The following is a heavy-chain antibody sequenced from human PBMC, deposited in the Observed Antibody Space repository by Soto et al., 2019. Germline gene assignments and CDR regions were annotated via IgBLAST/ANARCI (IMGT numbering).Heavy chain of an antibody. V-gene: IGHV1-46*01. Sequence: ASVKVSCKASGYTFTAYHMHWVRQAPGQGLEWVGIINPSLGTANYAQKFQGRVAMTWDTSTTTVYMELSSLRSDDTAVYYCARAQYSTASFHFDFWGQGTLVTVSS. D-gene: IGHD5-12*01. J-gene: IGHJ4*02. CDR2: INPSLGTA. CDR3: ARAQYSTASFHFDF. CDR1: GYTFTAYH.